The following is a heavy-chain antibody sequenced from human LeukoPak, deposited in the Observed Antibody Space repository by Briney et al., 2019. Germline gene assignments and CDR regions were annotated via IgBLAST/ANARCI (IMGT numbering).Heavy chain of an antibody. Sequence: SETLSLTCTVSGGSISSYYWSWIRQPAGKGLEWIGRIYTSGSTNYNPSLKSRVTISVDKSKNQFSLKLSSVTAADTAVYYCARRPGSYLNRNYYFDYWGQGTLVTVSS. CDR1: GGSISSYY. J-gene: IGHJ4*02. CDR3: ARRPGSYLNRNYYFDY. D-gene: IGHD1-26*01. CDR2: IYTSGST. V-gene: IGHV4-4*07.